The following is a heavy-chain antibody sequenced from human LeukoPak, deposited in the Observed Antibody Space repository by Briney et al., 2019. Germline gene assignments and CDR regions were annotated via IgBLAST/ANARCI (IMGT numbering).Heavy chain of an antibody. V-gene: IGHV4-4*07. Sequence: PSEALSLTCTVSGGSIRSYYWSWIRQPAGKGLEWIGRIYTSGSTNYNPSLKSRVTMSVDTSKNQFSLKLSSVTAADTAVYYCARDRRQDHDAFDIWGQGTMVTVSS. D-gene: IGHD2-15*01. CDR3: ARDRRQDHDAFDI. CDR2: IYTSGST. J-gene: IGHJ3*02. CDR1: GGSIRSYY.